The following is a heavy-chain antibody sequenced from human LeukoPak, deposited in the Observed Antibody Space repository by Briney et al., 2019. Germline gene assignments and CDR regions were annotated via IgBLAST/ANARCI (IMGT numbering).Heavy chain of an antibody. CDR3: ARVAAAGGFDY. J-gene: IGHJ4*02. D-gene: IGHD6-13*01. Sequence: SETLSLTCTVSGGSISSYYWSWIRQPQGKGLEWIGSIYYSGSTYYNPSLKSRVTISVDTSKNQFSLKLSSVTAADTAVYYCARVAAAGGFDYWGQGTLVTVSS. CDR2: IYYSGST. V-gene: IGHV4-59*12. CDR1: GGSISSYY.